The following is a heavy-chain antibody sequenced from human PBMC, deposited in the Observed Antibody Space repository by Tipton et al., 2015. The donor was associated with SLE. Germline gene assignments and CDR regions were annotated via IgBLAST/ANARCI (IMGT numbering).Heavy chain of an antibody. CDR1: GGSITNHY. CDR2: IHYSGTT. D-gene: IGHD2/OR15-2a*01. CDR3: ARDSTRWSF. J-gene: IGHJ4*02. Sequence: TLSLTCTVSGGSITNHYWNWIRQPPGKGLEWIGYIHYSGTTHDNPSLKSRVTMSVDMSKNQFSLRLTSVTAADTAVYYFARDSTRWSFWGQGTLVTVSS. V-gene: IGHV4-59*11.